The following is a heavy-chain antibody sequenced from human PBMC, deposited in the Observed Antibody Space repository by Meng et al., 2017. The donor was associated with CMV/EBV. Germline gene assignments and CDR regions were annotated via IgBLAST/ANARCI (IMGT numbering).Heavy chain of an antibody. D-gene: IGHD1-26*01. CDR3: ACGLYYYYGMDV. CDR1: GFTFSSYW. V-gene: IGHV3-7*01. Sequence: GESLKISCAASGFTFSSYWMSWVRQAPGKGLEWVANIKQDGSENYYVDSVKGRFTISRDNAKNSLYLQMNSLRAEDTAVYYCACGLYYYYGMDVWGQGTTVTVSS. J-gene: IGHJ6*02. CDR2: IKQDGSEN.